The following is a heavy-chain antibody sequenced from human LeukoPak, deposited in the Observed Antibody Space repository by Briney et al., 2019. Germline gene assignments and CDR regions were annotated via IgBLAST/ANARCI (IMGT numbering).Heavy chain of an antibody. V-gene: IGHV4-4*07. CDR2: IYGSGST. D-gene: IGHD3-22*01. CDR1: GGSIRSNY. Sequence: PSETLSLTCTVSGGSIRSNYWSWIRQPAGKGLEWIGRIYGSGSTNYNPSLKNRVTMSVDTSKNQFYLRVTSVTAADTAVYYCARDKDYDSSGHYNDAFDIWGQGTMVTVSS. CDR3: ARDKDYDSSGHYNDAFDI. J-gene: IGHJ3*02.